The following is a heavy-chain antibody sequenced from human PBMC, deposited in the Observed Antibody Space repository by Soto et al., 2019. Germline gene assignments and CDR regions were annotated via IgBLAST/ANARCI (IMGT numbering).Heavy chain of an antibody. D-gene: IGHD2-21*01. V-gene: IGHV4-30-2*01. CDR2: IYHSGST. CDR3: AGVRGPYCGGECYPPTPNWFDP. Sequence: QLQLQESGSGLVKPSQTLSLTCAVSGGSISSGGYSWSWIRQPPGKGLEWIGYIYHSGSTYYNPPLKSRVTISVDRSKNQFSLKLSSVTAADSAVYYCAGVRGPYCGGECYPPTPNWFDPWGQGTLVTVSS. CDR1: GGSISSGGYS. J-gene: IGHJ5*02.